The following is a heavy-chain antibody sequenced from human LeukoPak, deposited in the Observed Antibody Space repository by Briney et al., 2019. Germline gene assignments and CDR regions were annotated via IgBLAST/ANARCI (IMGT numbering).Heavy chain of an antibody. J-gene: IGHJ3*02. Sequence: GRSLRLSCAASGFTFDDYAMHWVRQAPGKGLEWVSGISWNSGSIGYADSVKGRFTISRDNAKNSLYLQMNSLRAGDTALYYCAKDINIRFLEWSPDAFDIWGQGTMVTVSS. CDR1: GFTFDDYA. CDR2: ISWNSGSI. CDR3: AKDINIRFLEWSPDAFDI. D-gene: IGHD3-3*01. V-gene: IGHV3-9*01.